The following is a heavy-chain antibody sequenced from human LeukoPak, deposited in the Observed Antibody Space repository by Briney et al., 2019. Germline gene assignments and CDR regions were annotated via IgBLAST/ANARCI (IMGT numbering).Heavy chain of an antibody. J-gene: IGHJ4*02. Sequence: GGSLRLSCAASGFTFSSYAMSWVRQAPGKGLEWVSAISGSGGSTYYADSVKGRFTISRDNSKNTLYLQMNSLRAEDTAVYYCAKDLRFLEWLFALDYWGQGTLVTVSS. V-gene: IGHV3-23*01. D-gene: IGHD3-3*01. CDR3: AKDLRFLEWLFALDY. CDR1: GFTFSSYA. CDR2: ISGSGGST.